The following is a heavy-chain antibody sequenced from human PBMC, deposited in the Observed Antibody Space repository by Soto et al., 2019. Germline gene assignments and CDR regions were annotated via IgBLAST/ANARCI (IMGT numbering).Heavy chain of an antibody. CDR3: ARGAVTGTSLFDY. CDR1: GFTLTTYS. D-gene: IGHD6-19*01. Sequence: GGSLRLSCAVSGFTLTTYSMNWVRQAPGKGLEWISFINKNGFTIYYADSVKGRFTISRDYAKNSLYLQMDSLRHEDTAVYYCARGAVTGTSLFDYWGLGTLVTVSS. CDR2: INKNGFTI. V-gene: IGHV3-48*02. J-gene: IGHJ4*02.